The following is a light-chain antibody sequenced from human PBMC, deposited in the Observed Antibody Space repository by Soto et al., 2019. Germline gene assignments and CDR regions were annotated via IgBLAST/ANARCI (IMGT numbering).Light chain of an antibody. V-gene: IGKV1D-12*01. CDR2: GTS. CDR1: QAIAGW. Sequence: DIQMIQSPSSVYASVGDRVTVACRSSQAIAGWLAWYQQKPGKAPRLLIYGTSTLQSGVPSRFSGSGSGTDFTLTINSLQPEDFAVYYCQQYGYSITFGGGTKVDIK. CDR3: QQYGYSIT. J-gene: IGKJ4*01.